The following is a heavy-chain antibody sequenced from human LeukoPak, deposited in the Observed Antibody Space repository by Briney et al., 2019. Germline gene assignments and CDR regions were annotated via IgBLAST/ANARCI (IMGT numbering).Heavy chain of an antibody. V-gene: IGHV3-33*06. CDR3: AKDSSGYSPFDY. Sequence: SLRLSCAASGFTFSSYGMHWVRQAPGKGLEWVAVIWYDGSNKYYADSVKGRFTISRDNSKNTLYLQMNSLRAEDTAVYYCAKDSSGYSPFDYWGQGLVFTVCS. CDR2: IWYDGSNK. J-gene: IGHJ4*02. D-gene: IGHD3-22*01. CDR1: GFTFSSYG.